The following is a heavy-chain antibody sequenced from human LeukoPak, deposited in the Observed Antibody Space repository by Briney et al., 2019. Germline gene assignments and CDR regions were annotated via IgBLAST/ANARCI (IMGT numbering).Heavy chain of an antibody. D-gene: IGHD3-10*01. V-gene: IGHV3-11*01. Sequence: GGSLRLSCAASGFTFSDYYMSWVRQAPGKGLEWVSYISSSGSTIYYADSVKGRFTISRDNAKNSLYLQMNSLRAEDTAVYYCARSQKYGSGSYSRYNWFDPWGQGTLVTVSS. J-gene: IGHJ5*02. CDR2: ISSSGSTI. CDR3: ARSQKYGSGSYSRYNWFDP. CDR1: GFTFSDYY.